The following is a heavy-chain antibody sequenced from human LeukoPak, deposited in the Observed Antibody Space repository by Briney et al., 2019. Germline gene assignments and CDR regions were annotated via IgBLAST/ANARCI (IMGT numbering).Heavy chain of an antibody. CDR1: GYTFTGYY. D-gene: IGHD2-21*02. J-gene: IGHJ4*02. V-gene: IGHV1-2*02. CDR3: ARGQSYCGGDCYFDYFDY. CDR2: INPNSGGT. Sequence: GASVKVSCKASGYTFTGYYMHWVRQAPGQGLEWMGWINPNSGGTNYAQKFQGRVTMTRNTSISTAYMELSSLRSEDTAVYYCARGQSYCGGDCYFDYFDYWGQGTLVTVSS.